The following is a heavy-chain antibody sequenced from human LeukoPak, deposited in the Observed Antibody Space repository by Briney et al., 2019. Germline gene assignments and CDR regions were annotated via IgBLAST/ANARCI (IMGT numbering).Heavy chain of an antibody. V-gene: IGHV3-33*06. CDR1: GFTFSSYG. CDR3: AKEAYNYDDSSGYLFGY. D-gene: IGHD3-22*01. CDR2: IWYDGSNK. Sequence: GGSLRLSCAASGFTFSSYGMHWVRQAPGKGLEWVAVIWYDGSNKYYADSVKGRFTISRDNSKNTLYLQMNSMRAEDTAMYYRAKEAYNYDDSSGYLFGYWGQGTLVTVSS. J-gene: IGHJ4*02.